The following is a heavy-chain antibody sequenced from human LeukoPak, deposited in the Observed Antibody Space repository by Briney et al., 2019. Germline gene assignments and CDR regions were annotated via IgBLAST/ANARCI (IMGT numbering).Heavy chain of an antibody. Sequence: GGSLRLSCAASGFTFSTYSMNWVRQAPGKGLEWVSYISSSSSYTNYADSVKGRFTISRDNAKNSLYLQMNSLRAEDTAVYYCARDKGEYYYGSGGYSDYWGQGALVTVSS. J-gene: IGHJ4*02. CDR3: ARDKGEYYYGSGGYSDY. CDR1: GFTFSTYS. CDR2: ISSSSSYT. D-gene: IGHD3-10*01. V-gene: IGHV3-21*05.